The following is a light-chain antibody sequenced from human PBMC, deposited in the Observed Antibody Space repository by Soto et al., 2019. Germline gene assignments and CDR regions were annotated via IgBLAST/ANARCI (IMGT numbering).Light chain of an antibody. CDR3: QKYDSAPLT. CDR1: RGISDY. Sequence: DIQMTPSPSSLSASIGDRVTIACRASRGISDYLAWYQQKPGRAPKLLIYDVSTLQSGVPSRFSGSGSGTDFTLTISSLQPEDVAIYYCQKYDSAPLTFGPGTKVDIK. J-gene: IGKJ3*01. CDR2: DVS. V-gene: IGKV1-27*01.